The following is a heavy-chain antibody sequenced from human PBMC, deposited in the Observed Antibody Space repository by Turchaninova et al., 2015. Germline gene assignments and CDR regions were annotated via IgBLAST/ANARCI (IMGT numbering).Heavy chain of an antibody. V-gene: IGHV2-5*02. Sequence: QITLKESGPTRVKPTQTLTLTCTFSGFSLSTSGVGVGWIRHPPGKALACLALIYWADDRRYSPSLKSRLTIPKDTPKNQVVLTMTNMDPVDTGTYYCAHRRPNSGVWDTGVFDQWGPGTLVTVSS. CDR1: GFSLSTSGVG. CDR2: IYWADDR. D-gene: IGHD6-19*01. CDR3: AHRRPNSGVWDTGVFDQ. J-gene: IGHJ4*02.